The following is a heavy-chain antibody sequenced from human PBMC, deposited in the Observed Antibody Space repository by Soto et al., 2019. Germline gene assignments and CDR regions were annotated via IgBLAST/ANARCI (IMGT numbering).Heavy chain of an antibody. J-gene: IGHJ3*02. CDR2: INRDGSKK. V-gene: IGHV3-7*05. CDR3: ARAVSPGSSSLYLEAFDI. D-gene: IGHD6-13*01. Sequence: EVQLEESGGDLVQPGGSLRLSCAASGFTLSAYWMTWVRQAPGKGLEWEANINRDGSKKSYLDSVRGRFTISRDNVGNSLYLQMDSLRADYTVLYYCARAVSPGSSSLYLEAFDIWGQGTMVTVSS. CDR1: GFTLSAYW.